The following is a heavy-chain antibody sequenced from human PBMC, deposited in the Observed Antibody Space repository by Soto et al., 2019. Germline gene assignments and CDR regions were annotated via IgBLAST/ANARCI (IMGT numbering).Heavy chain of an antibody. CDR2: INHSGST. CDR1: GGSFSGYY. CDR3: ADLWGHYSYGMDV. D-gene: IGHD3-3*01. V-gene: IGHV4-34*01. Sequence: QVQLQQWGAGLLKPSETLSLTCAVYGGSFSGYYWSWIRQPPGKGLEWIGEINHSGSTNYTPFLKSRVTISVDTAKNQFSLKLSSVTAADTAVYYCADLWGHYSYGMDVWGQGTTVTVSS. J-gene: IGHJ6*02.